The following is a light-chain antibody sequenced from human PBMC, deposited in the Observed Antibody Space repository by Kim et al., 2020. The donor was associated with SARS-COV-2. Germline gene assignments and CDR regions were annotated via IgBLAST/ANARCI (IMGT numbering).Light chain of an antibody. CDR3: QSSDSTLSGWV. CDR2: NDR. J-gene: IGLJ3*02. CDR1: NSSIGTNYY. V-gene: IGLV1-40*01. Sequence: QSVLTQPPSVSGAPGQRVTISCTALNSSIGTNYYVHWYRQLPGAAPHLLIYNDRHRPSGVPDRFSGSKSGTTASLAITGLHVEDEGDYYCQSSDSTLSGWVFGGGTKVTVL.